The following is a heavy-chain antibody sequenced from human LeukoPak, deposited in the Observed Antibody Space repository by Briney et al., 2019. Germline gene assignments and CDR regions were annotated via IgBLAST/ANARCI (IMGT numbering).Heavy chain of an antibody. J-gene: IGHJ6*03. Sequence: GGSLRLSCAASGFTFSSYEMNWVRQAPGKGLEWVSYISSSGSTIYYADSVKGRFTISRDNAKNSLYLQTNSLRAEDTAVYYCARDGYYHYMDVWGKGTTVTVSS. CDR3: ARDGYYHYMDV. CDR1: GFTFSSYE. CDR2: ISSSGSTI. V-gene: IGHV3-48*03.